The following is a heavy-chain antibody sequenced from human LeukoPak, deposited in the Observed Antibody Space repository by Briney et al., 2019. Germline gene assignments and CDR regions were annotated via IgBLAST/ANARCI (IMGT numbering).Heavy chain of an antibody. Sequence: GGSLRLSCAASGSTFSSYAMSWVRQAPGKGLEWVSVISGSGGSTYHADSVKGRFTISRDNSKNTVHLQMNSLRAEDTAVYYCAKDKDSSGPYYFDYWGQGTLVTVSS. J-gene: IGHJ4*02. V-gene: IGHV3-23*01. CDR3: AKDKDSSGPYYFDY. CDR1: GSTFSSYA. CDR2: ISGSGGST. D-gene: IGHD6-19*01.